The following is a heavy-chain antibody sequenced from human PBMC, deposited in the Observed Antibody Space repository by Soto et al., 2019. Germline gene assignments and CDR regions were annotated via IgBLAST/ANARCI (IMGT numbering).Heavy chain of an antibody. CDR1: GGSFTGYN. D-gene: IGHD3-10*01. Sequence: PSETLSLTCAVNGGSFTGYNWNWIRQPPGKGLQWIGEINHGGSANYNPSLKSRLTISLDTSTNQFSMRLTSVTAADTGVYFCARAGSHIAPKNYFHPWGQGTLVTVSS. CDR3: ARAGSHIAPKNYFHP. CDR2: INHGGSA. J-gene: IGHJ1*01. V-gene: IGHV4-34*01.